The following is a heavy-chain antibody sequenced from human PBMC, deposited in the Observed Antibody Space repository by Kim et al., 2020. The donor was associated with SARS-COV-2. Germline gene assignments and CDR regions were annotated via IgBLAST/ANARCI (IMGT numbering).Heavy chain of an antibody. J-gene: IGHJ4*02. Sequence: GGSLRLSCAASGFTFSSYAMSWVRQAPGKGLEWVSAISGSGGSTYYADSVKGRFTISRDNSKNTLYLQMNSLRAEDTAVYYCANFHLVRGFYFDYWGQGTLVTVSS. CDR2: ISGSGGST. D-gene: IGHD3-10*01. V-gene: IGHV3-23*01. CDR1: GFTFSSYA. CDR3: ANFHLVRGFYFDY.